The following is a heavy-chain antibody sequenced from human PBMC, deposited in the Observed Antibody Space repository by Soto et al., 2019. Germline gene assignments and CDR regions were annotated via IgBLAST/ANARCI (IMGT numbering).Heavy chain of an antibody. D-gene: IGHD6-19*01. J-gene: IGHJ2*01. CDR2: IWYDGSNK. CDR3: ARDVYSSGWYTGYFDL. Sequence: QVQLVESGGGVVQPGRSLRLSCAASGFTFSSYGMHWVRKAPGKGLEWVAVIWYDGSNKYYADSVKGRFTISRDNSKNTLYLQMNSLRAEDTAVYYCARDVYSSGWYTGYFDLWGRGTLVTVSS. V-gene: IGHV3-33*01. CDR1: GFTFSSYG.